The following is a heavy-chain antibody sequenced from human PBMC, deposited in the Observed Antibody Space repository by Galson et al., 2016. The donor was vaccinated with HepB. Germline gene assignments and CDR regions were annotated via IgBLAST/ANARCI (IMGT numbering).Heavy chain of an antibody. Sequence: ATLSLTCAVYGGSFSGYYCNWIRQPPGKGLEWIGEINLSGRTNYNPSLKSRVTISVDTSKSQFSLKLRSVTAADTAVYYCARVGYYGSGRAYYFDSWGQGRLVTVSS. J-gene: IGHJ4*02. V-gene: IGHV4-34*01. CDR2: INLSGRT. D-gene: IGHD3-10*01. CDR3: ARVGYYGSGRAYYFDS. CDR1: GGSFSGYY.